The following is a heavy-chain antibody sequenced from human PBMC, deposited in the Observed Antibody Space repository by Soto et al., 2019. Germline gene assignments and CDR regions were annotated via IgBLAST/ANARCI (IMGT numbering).Heavy chain of an antibody. J-gene: IGHJ6*02. CDR2: INPNSGGT. V-gene: IGHV1-2*04. CDR3: ARGDIRNYYGMDV. Sequence: ASVKVSCKASGYTFTGYYMHWVRQAPGQGLEWMGWINPNSGGTNYAQKFQGWVTMTRDTSISTAYMELSRLRSDDTAVYYCARGDIRNYYGMDVWGQGTTVTVSS. D-gene: IGHD3-3*02. CDR1: GYTFTGYY.